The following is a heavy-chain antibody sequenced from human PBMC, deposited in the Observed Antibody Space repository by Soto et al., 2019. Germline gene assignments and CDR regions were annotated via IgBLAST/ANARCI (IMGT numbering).Heavy chain of an antibody. CDR3: ATSSGSYSSFDY. CDR1: GYTFTSYG. D-gene: IGHD1-26*01. V-gene: IGHV1-18*04. CDR2: ISAYNGNT. Sequence: ASVKVSCKASGYTFTSYGISWVRQAPGQGLEWMGRISAYNGNTNYAQKLQGRVTMTTDTSTSTAYMELRSLRSDDTAVYYCATSSGSYSSFDYWGQGTLVTVSS. J-gene: IGHJ4*02.